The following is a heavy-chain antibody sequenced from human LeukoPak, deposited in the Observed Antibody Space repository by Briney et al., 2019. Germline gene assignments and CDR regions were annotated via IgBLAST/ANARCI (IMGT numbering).Heavy chain of an antibody. CDR2: MCYDGSNE. CDR1: GFAFSRYG. V-gene: IGHV3-33*01. D-gene: IGHD6-13*01. CDR3: AREHTIAATGIHWFAP. J-gene: IGHJ5*02. Sequence: GRSLRLSCAPSGFAFSRYGMHWLRQAPRTGLEWVAVMCYDGSNEAYAHSVRGRFTISRDNSENRLYLQMNSLRVEDTAVYYCAREHTIAATGIHWFAPWGQGTLVTVSS.